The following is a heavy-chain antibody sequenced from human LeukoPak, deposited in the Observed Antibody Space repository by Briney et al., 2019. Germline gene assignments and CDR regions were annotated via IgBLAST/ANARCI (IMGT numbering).Heavy chain of an antibody. CDR2: INHSGST. CDR3: ARGLNTTYYYGSGSRRYYGMDV. D-gene: IGHD3-10*01. V-gene: IGHV4-34*01. CDR1: GGSFSGYY. J-gene: IGHJ6*02. Sequence: SETLSLTCAVYGGSFSGYYWSWIRQPPGKGLEWIGEINHSGSTNYNPSLKSRVTISVDTSKNQFSLKLSSVTAADTAVYYCARGLNTTYYYGSGSRRYYGMDVWGQGTTATVSS.